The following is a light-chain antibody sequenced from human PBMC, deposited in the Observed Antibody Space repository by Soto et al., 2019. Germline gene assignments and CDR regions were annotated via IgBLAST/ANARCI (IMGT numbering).Light chain of an antibody. CDR3: QQYGSSPLT. J-gene: IGKJ4*01. Sequence: EIVLTQSPGTLSLSPGERATLSCRASQSVGSSYLAWYQQKPGQAPRLLIYAASSRATGIPERFSGSGSGTDFTLTVSRLEPEDFAVYYCQQYGSSPLTFGGGTKVEIK. V-gene: IGKV3-20*01. CDR2: AAS. CDR1: QSVGSSY.